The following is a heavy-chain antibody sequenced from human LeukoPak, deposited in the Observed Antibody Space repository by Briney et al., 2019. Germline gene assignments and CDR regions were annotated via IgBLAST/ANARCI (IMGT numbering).Heavy chain of an antibody. D-gene: IGHD3-10*01. CDR1: GYTFTSYD. Sequence: GASVKVSCKASGYTFTSYDINWVRQATGQGLEWMGWMNPNSGNTGYAQKFQGRVTMTRNTSISTAYMELSSLRSEDTAVYYCARGDRITMVRGVYGMDVWGQGTTVTVSS. J-gene: IGHJ6*02. CDR2: MNPNSGNT. V-gene: IGHV1-8*01. CDR3: ARGDRITMVRGVYGMDV.